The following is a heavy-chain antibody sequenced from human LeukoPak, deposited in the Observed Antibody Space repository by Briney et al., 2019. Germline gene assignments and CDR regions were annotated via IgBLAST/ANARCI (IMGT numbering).Heavy chain of an antibody. CDR2: ISGSGGST. D-gene: IGHD6-13*01. Sequence: GGSLRLSCAASGFTFSSYAMSWVRQAPGKGLEWVSAISGSGGSTYYADSVKGRFTISRDNSKNTVYLQMNSLRAEDTAVYHCAKDSDSSSWSFDYWGQGTLVTVSS. CDR3: AKDSDSSSWSFDY. V-gene: IGHV3-23*01. CDR1: GFTFSSYA. J-gene: IGHJ4*02.